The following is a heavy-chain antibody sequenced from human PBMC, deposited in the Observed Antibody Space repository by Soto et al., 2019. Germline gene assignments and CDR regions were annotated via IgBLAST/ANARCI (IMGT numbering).Heavy chain of an antibody. CDR1: GFTFSSYG. Sequence: GGSLRLSCAASGFTFSSYGMPWVRQAPGKGLEWVALILYDGTDKYYADSVKGRFTISRDNSKNTLYLQMNSLRAEDTAVYYCAKSILTGPDYWGQGTLVTVSS. V-gene: IGHV3-30*18. CDR3: AKSILTGPDY. J-gene: IGHJ4*02. D-gene: IGHD3-9*01. CDR2: ILYDGTDK.